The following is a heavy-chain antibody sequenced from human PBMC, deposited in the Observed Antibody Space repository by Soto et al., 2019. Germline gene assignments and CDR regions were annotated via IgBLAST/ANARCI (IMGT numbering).Heavy chain of an antibody. CDR1: GGTFNTYA. D-gene: IGHD4-17*01. J-gene: IGHJ1*01. CDR2: IIPMFDIK. CDR3: AKEAVHN. V-gene: IGHV1-69*01. Sequence: QLQLVQSGAEVKERGSSVKISCKTSGGTFNTYALTWVRQAPGQGLEWIGGIIPMFDIKNVAQRFQVRVTLTADDTMTTAYMEMTRLRSDDTAVYYCAKEAVHNWGQGTLVTVSS.